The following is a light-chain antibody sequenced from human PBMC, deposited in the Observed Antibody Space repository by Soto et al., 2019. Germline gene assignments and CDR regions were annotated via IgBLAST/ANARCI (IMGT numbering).Light chain of an antibody. Sequence: EIELTQSPGTLSSSPGERVTISCRASQSVTRSFLAWYQKKPGEAPRLLIYGASSKATGIPDRFSGSGSGTDFTLTISRLEPDDFAVYYCHQYGISPLAFGPGTKVDIK. CDR3: HQYGISPLA. CDR2: GAS. V-gene: IGKV3-20*01. J-gene: IGKJ3*01. CDR1: QSVTRSF.